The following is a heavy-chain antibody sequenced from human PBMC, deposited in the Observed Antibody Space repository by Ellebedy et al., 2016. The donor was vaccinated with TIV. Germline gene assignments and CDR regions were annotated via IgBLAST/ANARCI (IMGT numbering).Heavy chain of an antibody. CDR2: INPSGGGT. V-gene: IGHV1-46*01. CDR1: GYTFTSDL. J-gene: IGHJ5*02. Sequence: AASVKVSCKASGYTFTSDLIHWVRQAPGQGLEWMGIINPSGGGTGYAQKFQGRVTMTRDTSASTVYMELSSLRSEDTAVYYCARDPALPRGRFDTWGQGTLVTVSS. CDR3: ARDPALPRGRFDT.